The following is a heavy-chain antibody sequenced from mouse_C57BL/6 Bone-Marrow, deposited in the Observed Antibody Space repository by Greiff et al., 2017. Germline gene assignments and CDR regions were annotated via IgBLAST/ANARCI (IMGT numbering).Heavy chain of an antibody. J-gene: IGHJ4*01. V-gene: IGHV5-15*01. Sequence: EVKLVESGGGLVQPGGSLKLSCAASGFTFSDYGMAWVRQAPRKGPEWVAFISNLAYSIYYADTVTGRFTISRENAKKTLYLEISSLRSEDTAMYYCARHSTVVGAMDYWGQGTSVTVSS. CDR2: ISNLAYSI. CDR1: GFTFSDYG. CDR3: ARHSTVVGAMDY. D-gene: IGHD1-1*01.